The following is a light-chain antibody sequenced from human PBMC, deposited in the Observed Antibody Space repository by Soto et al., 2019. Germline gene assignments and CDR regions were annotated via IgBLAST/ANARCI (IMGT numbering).Light chain of an antibody. V-gene: IGLV2-8*01. J-gene: IGLJ3*02. CDR3: NSYAGSNNFGV. Sequence: QSVLTQPPSASGSPGQSVTISCTGTSSDVGGYNFVSWYQQHPGKAPKLMIYEVSKRPSGVPDRFSGSKSGNTASLTVSGLQAEDEADYYCNSYAGSNNFGVFGGGTKVTVL. CDR1: SSDVGGYNF. CDR2: EVS.